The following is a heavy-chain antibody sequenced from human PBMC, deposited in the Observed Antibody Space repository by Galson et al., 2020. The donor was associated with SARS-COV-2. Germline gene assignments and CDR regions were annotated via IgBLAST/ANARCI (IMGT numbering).Heavy chain of an antibody. CDR3: ARDAYYITMGNSRLVYSAGWFDP. D-gene: IGHD3-10*01. CDR2: INSDGSST. CDR1: GFTFSSYW. V-gene: IGHV3-74*01. J-gene: IGHJ5*02. Sequence: GESLKISCAASGFTFSSYWMHWVRQAPGKGLVWVSRINSDGSSTSYADSVKGRFTISRDNAKNTLYLQMNSLRAEDTAVYYCARDAYYITMGNSRLVYSAGWFDPWGQGTLVTVSS.